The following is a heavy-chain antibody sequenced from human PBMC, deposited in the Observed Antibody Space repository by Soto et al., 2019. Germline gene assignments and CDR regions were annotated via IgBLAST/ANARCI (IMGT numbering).Heavy chain of an antibody. D-gene: IGHD1-7*01. Sequence: GGSLRLSCAASGFTFSNAWMSWVRQAPGKGLEWVGRIKSKTDGGTTDYAAPVKGRFTISRDDSKNTLYLQMNSLKTEDTAVYYCTTHPTDNWNYGGFANFDYWGQGTLVTVSS. CDR1: GFTFSNAW. CDR3: TTHPTDNWNYGGFANFDY. CDR2: IKSKTDGGTT. J-gene: IGHJ4*02. V-gene: IGHV3-15*01.